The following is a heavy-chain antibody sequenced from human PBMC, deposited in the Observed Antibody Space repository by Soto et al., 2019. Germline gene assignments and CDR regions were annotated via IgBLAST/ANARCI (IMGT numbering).Heavy chain of an antibody. CDR1: GGSISSNNYY. CDR3: ARLRGHYYDTNGRLFDH. J-gene: IGHJ5*02. V-gene: IGHV4-39*01. Sequence: SETLSLTCTVSGGSISSNNYYWGWIRQPPGKGLEWIGSLYYSGTTYYIPSLRSRLTIYLDTSKNQFSLKLSSVTAADTAVYYCARLRGHYYDTNGRLFDHWGQGTLVT. CDR2: LYYSGTT. D-gene: IGHD3-22*01.